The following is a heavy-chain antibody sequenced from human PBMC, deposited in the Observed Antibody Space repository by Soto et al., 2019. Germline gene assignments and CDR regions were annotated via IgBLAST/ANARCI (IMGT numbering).Heavy chain of an antibody. Sequence: PSETLSLTCTVSGGSISTGDYYWSWIRQPPGKGLEWIGYIYYSGGTYYNPSLKSRVTISVDTSKNRFSLKLSSVTAADTAGYYCGRLRLNYYDSSGHYGMDVWGQGTTVTVSS. CDR1: GGSISTGDYY. J-gene: IGHJ6*02. D-gene: IGHD3-22*01. V-gene: IGHV4-30-4*01. CDR2: IYYSGGT. CDR3: GRLRLNYYDSSGHYGMDV.